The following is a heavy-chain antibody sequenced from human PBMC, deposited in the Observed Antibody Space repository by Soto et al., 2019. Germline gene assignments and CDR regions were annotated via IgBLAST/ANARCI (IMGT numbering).Heavy chain of an antibody. CDR2: IKSKTDGGTT. D-gene: IGHD4-17*01. J-gene: IGHJ6*02. V-gene: IGHV3-15*07. CDR3: TTPFQTTVTSNYYYYGMDV. Sequence: GGSLRLSCAASGFTFSNAWMNWVRQAPGKGLEWVGRIKSKTDGGTTDYAAPVKGRFTISRDDSKNTLYLQMNSLKTEDTAVYYCTTPFQTTVTSNYYYYGMDVWGQGTTVTVSS. CDR1: GFTFSNAW.